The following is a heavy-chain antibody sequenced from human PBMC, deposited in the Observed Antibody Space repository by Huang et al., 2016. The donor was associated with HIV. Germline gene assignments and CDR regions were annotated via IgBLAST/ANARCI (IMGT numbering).Heavy chain of an antibody. CDR1: GFTFSSYW. J-gene: IGHJ4*02. Sequence: EVQLVESGGGLVQPGGSLRLSCAASGFTFSSYWMHWVRQAPGNGVVWVARINRDGSSSGYADSVKGRFTISRDNAKNTLYLQMNSLRAEDTAVYYCVRDPRIQSWLNYFDYWGQGTLVSVSS. D-gene: IGHD3-22*01. CDR3: VRDPRIQSWLNYFDY. CDR2: INRDGSSS. V-gene: IGHV3-74*01.